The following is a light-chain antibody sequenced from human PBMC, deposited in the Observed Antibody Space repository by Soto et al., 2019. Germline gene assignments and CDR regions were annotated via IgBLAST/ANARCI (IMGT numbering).Light chain of an antibody. V-gene: IGKV3-20*01. CDR1: QSVSSSY. CDR3: QQYNNWPWT. CDR2: NAF. J-gene: IGKJ1*01. Sequence: EIVLTQSPGTLSLSPGERATLSCRASQSVSSSYLAWYQQKPGQAPRLLIYNAFNRATGIPDRFSGSGSGTDFTLTISRLEPEDFAVYYCQQYNNWPWTFGQGTKVEIK.